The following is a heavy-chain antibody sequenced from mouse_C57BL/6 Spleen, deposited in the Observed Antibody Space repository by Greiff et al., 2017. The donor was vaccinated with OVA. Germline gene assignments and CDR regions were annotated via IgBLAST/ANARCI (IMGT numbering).Heavy chain of an antibody. Sequence: EVKVVESGGGLVQSGRSLRLSCATSGFTFSDFYMEWVRQAPGKGLEWIAASRNKANDYTTEYSASVKGRFIVSRDTSQSILYLQMNALRAEDTAIYYCAREAYGNLDYWGQGTTLTVSS. J-gene: IGHJ2*01. V-gene: IGHV7-1*01. CDR2: SRNKANDYTT. D-gene: IGHD2-1*01. CDR1: GFTFSDFY. CDR3: AREAYGNLDY.